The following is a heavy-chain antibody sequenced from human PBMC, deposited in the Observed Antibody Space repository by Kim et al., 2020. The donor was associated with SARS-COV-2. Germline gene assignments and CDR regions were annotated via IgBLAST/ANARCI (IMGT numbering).Heavy chain of an antibody. CDR3: ARPPRGSSVYFAAFDY. D-gene: IGHD2-15*01. CDR2: VYYSGSA. CDR1: GGSISNYY. V-gene: IGHV4-59*12. J-gene: IGHJ4*01. Sequence: SETLSLTCTVSGGSISNYYYNWIWQRPRKGLERMWFVYYSGSANTYYYPTSRVPVTVSTDTYKYHLSLKPVTVAAAAAAYYYSARPPRGSSVYFAAFDY.